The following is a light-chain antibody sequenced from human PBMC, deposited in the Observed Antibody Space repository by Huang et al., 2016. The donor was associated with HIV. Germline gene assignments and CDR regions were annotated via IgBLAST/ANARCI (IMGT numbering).Light chain of an antibody. CDR2: GAS. J-gene: IGKJ4*01. V-gene: IGKV1-39*01. CDR3: QKSYTTPLT. CDR1: QSISDY. Sequence: DIQMTQSPSSLSASVGDRVTITCRASQSISDYLNWYQQKPGKAHKLLIYGASTLQSVVPSRFSGSGSGTDFTLTINSLQPEDFATYYCQKSYTTPLTFGGGTKVEI.